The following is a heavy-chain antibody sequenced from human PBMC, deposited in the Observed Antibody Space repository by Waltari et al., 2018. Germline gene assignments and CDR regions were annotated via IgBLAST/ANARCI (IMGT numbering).Heavy chain of an antibody. Sequence: QVPLQESGPGLVKPSQTLSLPCTVSGGSISSGDYYWRWIRQPPGKGLEWIGYIYYSGSTYYNPSLKSRVTISVDTSKNQFSLKLSSVTAADTAVYYCASLTTTVTLSGLDYWGQGTLVTVSS. CDR3: ASLTTTVTLSGLDY. CDR1: GGSISSGDYY. D-gene: IGHD4-4*01. J-gene: IGHJ4*02. CDR2: IYYSGST. V-gene: IGHV4-30-4*08.